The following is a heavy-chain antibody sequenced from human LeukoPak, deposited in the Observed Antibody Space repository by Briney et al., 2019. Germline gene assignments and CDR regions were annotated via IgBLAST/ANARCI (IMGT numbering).Heavy chain of an antibody. D-gene: IGHD2-15*01. CDR2: IYYSGST. V-gene: IGHV4-59*11. J-gene: IGHJ4*02. Sequence: SETLSLTCTVSGGSISSHYWSWIRQPPGKGLEWIGYIYYSGSTNYNPSLKSQVTISVDTSKNQFSLKLSSVTAADTAVYYCARGAANFDYWGQGTLVTVSS. CDR3: ARGAANFDY. CDR1: GGSISSHY.